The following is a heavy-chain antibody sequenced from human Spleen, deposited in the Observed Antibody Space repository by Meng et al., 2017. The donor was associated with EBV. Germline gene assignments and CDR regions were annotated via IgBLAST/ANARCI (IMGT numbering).Heavy chain of an antibody. J-gene: IGHJ5*02. V-gene: IGHV4-30-4*01. CDR3: ARGGFCSGISCPNWFDP. CDR1: GGSTGSGGYY. CDR2: IYYSGST. D-gene: IGHD2-15*01. Sequence: VAVPAAGPVLVKPSQTLSLTCAVSGGSTGSGGYYWSWIRQPPGKGLEWIGYIYYSGSTYYNPSLKSRVSISVDTSKNQFSLKLTSVTAADTAVYYCARGGFCSGISCPNWFDPWGQGTLVTVSS.